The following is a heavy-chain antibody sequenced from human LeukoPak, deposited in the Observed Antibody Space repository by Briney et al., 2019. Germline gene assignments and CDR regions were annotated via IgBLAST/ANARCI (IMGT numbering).Heavy chain of an antibody. Sequence: PGRSPGLSCAASGFTFSSYGMHWVRQAPGKGLEWVAVISYDGSNKYYADSVKGRFTISRDNSKNTLYLQMNSLRAEDTAVYYCAKSNREDIVVVPAALRDYYFDYWGQGTLVTVSS. CDR3: AKSNREDIVVVPAALRDYYFDY. J-gene: IGHJ4*02. CDR2: ISYDGSNK. CDR1: GFTFSSYG. V-gene: IGHV3-30*18. D-gene: IGHD2-2*01.